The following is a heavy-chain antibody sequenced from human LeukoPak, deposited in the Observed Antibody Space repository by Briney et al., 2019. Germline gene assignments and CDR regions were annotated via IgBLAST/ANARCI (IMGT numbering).Heavy chain of an antibody. CDR2: INPRGGST. CDR3: AREDDDYTFSFDF. D-gene: IGHD4-17*01. J-gene: IGHJ4*02. Sequence: ASVKVSCKASGYTFTRNYMHWVRQAPGQGLEGMGIINPRGGSTTYAQKFQGRLTMTRDTSTSTVYMELSSLRSEDTAVYYCAREDDDYTFSFDFWGQGTLVTVSS. CDR1: GYTFTRNY. V-gene: IGHV1-46*01.